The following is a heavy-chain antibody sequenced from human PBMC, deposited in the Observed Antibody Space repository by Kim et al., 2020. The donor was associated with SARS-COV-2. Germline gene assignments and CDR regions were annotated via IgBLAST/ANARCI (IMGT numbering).Heavy chain of an antibody. J-gene: IGHJ5*02. CDR2: IYYSGST. CDR1: GGSVSSGSYY. CDR3: ATDSNWFDP. Sequence: SETLSLTCTVSGGSVSSGSYYWSWIRQPPGKGLEWIGYIYYSGSTNYNLSLKSRVTISVDTSKNQFSLKLSSVTAADTAVYYCATDSNWFDPWGQGILVTVSS. V-gene: IGHV4-61*01.